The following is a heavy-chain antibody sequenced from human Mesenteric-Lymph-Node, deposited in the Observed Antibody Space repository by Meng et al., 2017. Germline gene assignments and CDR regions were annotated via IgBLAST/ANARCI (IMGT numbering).Heavy chain of an antibody. D-gene: IGHD2-2*01. V-gene: IGHV4-39*07. CDR2: IFYSGSI. Sequence: SKTLSLTCTVLGGSISSSSYYWGWIRQPPGKGLEWNGGIFYSGSIYYNPSHNSRVTISVDTSKNQFSLELSSVTAADTAVYYCARGRKLSTNIVVVTEGFDPWGQGTLVTVSS. CDR3: ARGRKLSTNIVVVTEGFDP. J-gene: IGHJ5*02. CDR1: GGSISSSSYY.